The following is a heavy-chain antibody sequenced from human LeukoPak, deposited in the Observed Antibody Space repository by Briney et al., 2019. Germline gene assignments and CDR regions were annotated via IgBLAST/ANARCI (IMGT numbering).Heavy chain of an antibody. CDR3: ARGHYYGSGSYGTFDP. CDR2: IWYDGSNK. J-gene: IGHJ5*02. Sequence: PGGSLRLSCAASGFTFSSYGMHWVRQAPGKGLEWVAVIWYDGSNKYYADPVKGRFTISRDNSKNTLYLQMNSLRAEDTAVYYCARGHYYGSGSYGTFDPWGQGTLVTVSS. V-gene: IGHV3-33*01. CDR1: GFTFSSYG. D-gene: IGHD3-10*01.